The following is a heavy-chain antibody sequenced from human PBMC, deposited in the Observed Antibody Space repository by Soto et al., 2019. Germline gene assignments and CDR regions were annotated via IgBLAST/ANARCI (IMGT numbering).Heavy chain of an antibody. D-gene: IGHD2-15*01. CDR1: GFSSSSYS. J-gene: IGHJ4*02. CDR2: ISTASSDI. CDR3: ARLWCVGCSGHPPVDY. Sequence: EVQVVESGGGLVQPGGSLRLSCAASGFSSSSYSMNWVRQAPGKGLEWVSFISTASSDIYYADSVKGRFTISRDNAKNSLYLQMNSLRAEDTAVYYCARLWCVGCSGHPPVDYWGQGTLVTVSS. V-gene: IGHV3-48*01.